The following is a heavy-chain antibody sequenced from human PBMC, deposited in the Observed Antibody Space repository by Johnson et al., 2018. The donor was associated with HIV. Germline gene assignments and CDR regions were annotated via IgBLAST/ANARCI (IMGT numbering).Heavy chain of an antibody. Sequence: QVQLVESGGGVVQPGRSLRLSCAASGFTFSSYAMHWVRQAPGKGLEWVSVIYSGGRTYYADSVKGRFTISRDNSKNTLYLQMNSLRAEDTAVYYCARDGGNDYGDYVGGGALDIWGQGTMVTVSS. CDR1: GFTFSSYA. CDR2: IYSGGRT. J-gene: IGHJ3*02. V-gene: IGHV3-NL1*01. D-gene: IGHD4-17*01. CDR3: ARDGGNDYGDYVGGGALDI.